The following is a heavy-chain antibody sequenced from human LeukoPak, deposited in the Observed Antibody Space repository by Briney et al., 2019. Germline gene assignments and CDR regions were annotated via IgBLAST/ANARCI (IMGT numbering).Heavy chain of an antibody. CDR3: ASADAFLDPSFDY. CDR1: GLTFSSYS. D-gene: IGHD3/OR15-3a*01. CDR2: ISSSSSTI. J-gene: IGHJ4*02. V-gene: IGHV3-48*01. Sequence: GGSLRLSCAASGLTFSSYSMNWVRQAPGKGLEWVSYISSSSSTIYYADSVKGRFTISRDNAKNSLYLQMNSLRAEDTAVYYCASADAFLDPSFDYWGQGTLVTVSS.